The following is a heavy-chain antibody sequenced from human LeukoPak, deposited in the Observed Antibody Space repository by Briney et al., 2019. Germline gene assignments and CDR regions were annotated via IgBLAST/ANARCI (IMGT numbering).Heavy chain of an antibody. CDR2: IYPGDSDT. CDR3: AKSFWWFGEFSPFDY. J-gene: IGHJ4*02. CDR1: GYTFTNYW. V-gene: IGHV5-51*01. D-gene: IGHD3-10*01. Sequence: GESLKISCKGSGYTFTNYWIGWVRQMPGKGLEWMGIIYPGDSDTRYSPSFQGQVTISADKSISTAYLQWSSLKASDTAMYYCAKSFWWFGEFSPFDYWGQGTLVTVSS.